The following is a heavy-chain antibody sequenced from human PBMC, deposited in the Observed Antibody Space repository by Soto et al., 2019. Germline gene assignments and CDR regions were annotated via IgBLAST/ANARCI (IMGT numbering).Heavy chain of an antibody. V-gene: IGHV4-34*01. CDR3: ARDFTTGEDAFDI. D-gene: IGHD7-27*01. J-gene: IGHJ3*02. CDR2: INHSGST. CDR1: GGSFSGYY. Sequence: SETLSLTCAVYGGSFSGYYWSWIRQPPGKGLEWIGEINHSGSTNYNPSLKSRVTISVDTSKNQFSLKLSYVTAADAAEYYCARDFTTGEDAFDIWGQGTMVTVSS.